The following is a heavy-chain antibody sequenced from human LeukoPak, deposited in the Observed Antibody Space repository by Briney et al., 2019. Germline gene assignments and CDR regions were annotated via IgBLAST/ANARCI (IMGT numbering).Heavy chain of an antibody. J-gene: IGHJ4*02. Sequence: GGSLRLSCAASGFTFSSYSMNWVRQAPGKGLEWVSSISSTSSYIYYPDSLKGRFTISRDNAKNSLYPQMNSLRAEDTAVYYCARWYSGSQYFDYWGQGTLVTVSS. CDR1: GFTFSSYS. CDR3: ARWYSGSQYFDY. D-gene: IGHD1-26*01. V-gene: IGHV3-21*01. CDR2: ISSTSSYI.